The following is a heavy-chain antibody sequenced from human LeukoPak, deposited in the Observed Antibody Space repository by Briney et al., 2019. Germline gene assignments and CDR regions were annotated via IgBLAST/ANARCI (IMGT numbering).Heavy chain of an antibody. CDR1: GGTFSSYA. CDR3: AREGRWESSHGSYFDY. D-gene: IGHD1-26*01. Sequence: GASVKVFCKASGGTFSSYAISWVRQAPGQGLEWMGGIIPIFGTANYAQKFTITTDESTSTAYMELSSLRSEDTAVYYCAREGRWESSHGSYFDYWGQGALVTVSS. V-gene: IGHV1-69*05. J-gene: IGHJ4*02. CDR2: IIPIFGTA.